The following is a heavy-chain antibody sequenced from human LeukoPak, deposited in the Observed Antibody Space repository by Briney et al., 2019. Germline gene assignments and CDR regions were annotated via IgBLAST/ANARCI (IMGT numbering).Heavy chain of an antibody. J-gene: IGHJ4*02. CDR2: IKQDGSEE. CDR1: GFTFSSYW. V-gene: IGHV3-7*01. D-gene: IGHD3-22*01. Sequence: PGGSLRLSCAASGFTFSSYWMSWVRQAPGKGLEWVANIKQDGSEEYYVDSVKGRFTISRDNAKNSLYLQMNSLRAEDAAVYYCARVLGYYYDSSGYYPFDYWGQGTLVTVSS. CDR3: ARVLGYYYDSSGYYPFDY.